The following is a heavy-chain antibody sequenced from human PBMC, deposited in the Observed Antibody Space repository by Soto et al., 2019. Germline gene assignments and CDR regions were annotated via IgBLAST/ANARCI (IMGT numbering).Heavy chain of an antibody. CDR3: ARDWSKFSYNYPYYYAMDA. D-gene: IGHD5-18*01. CDR1: GFSVTNHY. CDR2: LSSSGTT. V-gene: IGHV3-53*02. Sequence: EVQLVETGGGLIQPGGSLRLSCSVSGFSVTNHYISWVRQAPGKGLEWVSVLSSSGTTYYADSVRGRFTVSRDDSKNTLHLQMDSLTPEDTAVYYCARDWSKFSYNYPYYYAMDAWGQGTTVSVSS. J-gene: IGHJ6*02.